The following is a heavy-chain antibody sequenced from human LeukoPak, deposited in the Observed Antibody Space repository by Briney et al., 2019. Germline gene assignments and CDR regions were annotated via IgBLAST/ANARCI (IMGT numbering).Heavy chain of an antibody. CDR2: INHSGST. V-gene: IGHV4-34*01. D-gene: IGHD6-6*01. CDR3: ARLVLPSGYPFDY. Sequence: PSETLSLTCAVYGGSFSGYYWSWIRQPPGKGLEWIGEINHSGSTNYNPSLKSRVTISVDTSKNQFSLKLSSVTAADTAVYYCARLVLPSGYPFDYWGQGTLVTVSS. J-gene: IGHJ4*02. CDR1: GGSFSGYY.